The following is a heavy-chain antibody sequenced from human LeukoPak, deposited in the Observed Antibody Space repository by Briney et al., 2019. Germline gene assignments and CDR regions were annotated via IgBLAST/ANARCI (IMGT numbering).Heavy chain of an antibody. D-gene: IGHD2-2*01. J-gene: IGHJ6*03. CDR1: GFTFSDYY. CDR2: ISSSGSTI. Sequence: GGSLRLSCAASGFTFSDYYMSWIRQAPGKGLEWVSYISSSGSTIYYADSVKGRFTISRDNAKNSPYLQMNSLRAEDTAVYYCARDLEHQADYYYYYMDVWGKGTTVTVSS. CDR3: ARDLEHQADYYYYYMDV. V-gene: IGHV3-11*01.